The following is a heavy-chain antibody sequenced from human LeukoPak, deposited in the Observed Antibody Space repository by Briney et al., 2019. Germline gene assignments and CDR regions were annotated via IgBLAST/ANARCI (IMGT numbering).Heavy chain of an antibody. J-gene: IGHJ4*02. CDR2: IKEDGSEK. V-gene: IGHV3-7*01. D-gene: IGHD6-13*01. CDR3: ARDPAAWDY. Sequence: GGPLRLSCEASGFSFSVAWMTWVRQAPGKGLEWVANIKEDGSEKYYVDSVKGRFLISRDNAKNALNLHLNSLRAEDTAVYYCARDPAAWDYWGRGTLVIVSS. CDR1: GFSFSVAW.